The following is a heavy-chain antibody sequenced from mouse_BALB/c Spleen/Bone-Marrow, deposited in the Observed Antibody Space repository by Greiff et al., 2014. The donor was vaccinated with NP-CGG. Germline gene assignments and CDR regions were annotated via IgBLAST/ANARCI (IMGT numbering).Heavy chain of an antibody. CDR3: SRGRRDALDY. Sequence: VQLQQSGAELVKPGAPVKLSCKASGYTFTSYYMYWVKQRPGQGLEWFGEINPSNGGTNFNEKFKNKATLTVDKSSGTAYMQLSSLTSEDSAVYYCSRGRRDALDYWGQGTSVTVSS. V-gene: IGHV1S81*02. CDR2: INPSNGGT. J-gene: IGHJ4*01. CDR1: GYTFTSYY.